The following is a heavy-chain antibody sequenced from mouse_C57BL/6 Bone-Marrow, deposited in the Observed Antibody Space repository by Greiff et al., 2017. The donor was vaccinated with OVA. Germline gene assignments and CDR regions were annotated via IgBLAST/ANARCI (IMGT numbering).Heavy chain of an antibody. V-gene: IGHV5-12*01. Sequence: EVKLVESGGGLVQPGGSLKLSCAASGFTFSDYYMCWVRQTPEKRLEWVADISHGGGSTYYPDTVKGRVTIARDNAKNTLYLQMSRLKTEDTAMYYCARQYGNYGYFDVWGTGTTVTVSS. CDR2: ISHGGGST. CDR3: ARQYGNYGYFDV. D-gene: IGHD2-10*02. J-gene: IGHJ1*03. CDR1: GFTFSDYY.